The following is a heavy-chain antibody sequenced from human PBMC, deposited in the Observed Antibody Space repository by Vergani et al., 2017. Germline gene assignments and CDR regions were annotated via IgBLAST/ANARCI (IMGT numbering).Heavy chain of an antibody. CDR2: ISGSGGST. J-gene: IGHJ4*02. D-gene: IGHD6-13*01. CDR3: AMIGYSSSWSDYFDY. Sequence: EVQLLESGGGLVQPGGSLRLSCAASGFTFSSYAMSWVRQAPGKGLEWVSAISGSGGSTYYADSVKGRFTISRDNSKNTLYLQMNSLRAEDTAVYYCAMIGYSSSWSDYFDYWGQGTLVTVSS. CDR1: GFTFSSYA. V-gene: IGHV3-23*01.